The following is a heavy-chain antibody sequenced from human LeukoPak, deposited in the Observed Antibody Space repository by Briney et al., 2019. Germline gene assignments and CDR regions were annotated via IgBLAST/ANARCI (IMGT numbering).Heavy chain of an antibody. CDR3: AKGRKGLLFVRGTDFDY. CDR1: GFTFSSYS. CDR2: ISSSSSTI. V-gene: IGHV3-48*01. J-gene: IGHJ4*02. Sequence: PGGSLRLSCAASGFTFSSYSMNWVRQAPGKGLEWVSSISSSSSTIYYADSVKGRFTISRDNAKNSLYLQMSSLRAEDTAVYFCAKGRKGLLFVRGTDFDYWGPGTLVTVSS. D-gene: IGHD3-10*01.